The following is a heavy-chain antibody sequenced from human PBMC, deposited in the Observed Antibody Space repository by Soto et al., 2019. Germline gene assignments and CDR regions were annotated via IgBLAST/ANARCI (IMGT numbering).Heavy chain of an antibody. CDR3: VHRRVQIFDF. Sequence: VSGPTLVNPTQTLTLTCNFSGFSLSTNGEGEGWIRQPPGKDKEWLALVYWDDDKRYSPSLKSRLTITKDTSKNQVVLTMTNMDPADTATYYCVHRRVQIFDFWGQGALVTVSS. J-gene: IGHJ4*02. V-gene: IGHV2-5*02. CDR1: GFSLSTNGEG. CDR2: VYWDDDK. D-gene: IGHD1-1*01.